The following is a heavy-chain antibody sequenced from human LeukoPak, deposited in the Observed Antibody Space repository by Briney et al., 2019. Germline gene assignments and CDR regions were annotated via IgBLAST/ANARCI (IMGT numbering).Heavy chain of an antibody. D-gene: IGHD3-3*01. CDR2: IYTGGST. CDR3: ARYGTDYDFWSGYYYFDY. CDR1: GGSISSYY. J-gene: IGHJ4*02. Sequence: PSETLSLTCTVSGGSISSYYWSWIRQPAGKGLEWIGRIYTGGSTNYNPSLKSRVTMSVDTSKNQFSLRLSSVTAADTAVYYCARYGTDYDFWSGYYYFDYWGQGTLVTVSS. V-gene: IGHV4-4*07.